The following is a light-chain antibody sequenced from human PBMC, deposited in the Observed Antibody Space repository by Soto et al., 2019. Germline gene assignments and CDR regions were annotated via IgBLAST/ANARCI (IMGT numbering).Light chain of an antibody. CDR3: HNRAT. J-gene: IGKJ3*01. V-gene: IGKV1-27*01. Sequence: DIQMTQSPSSLSASVGDRVTITCRASQGISNYLAWYQQKRGKVPKLLIYAASTLQSGLPSRFSGSGSGTDFTLTISSLQPEDVATYYCHNRATFGPGTKVDIK. CDR1: QGISNY. CDR2: AAS.